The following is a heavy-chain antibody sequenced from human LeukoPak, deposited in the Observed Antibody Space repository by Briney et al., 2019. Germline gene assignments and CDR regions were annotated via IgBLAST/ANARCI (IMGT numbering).Heavy chain of an antibody. V-gene: IGHV1-2*02. J-gene: IGHJ4*02. CDR3: ARARGSWYYFDY. Sequence: ASVKVSCKASGYTFTSYGISWVRQAPGQGLEWMGWINPNSGGTNYAQKFQGRVTMTRDMSTSTVYMELSSLRSEDTAVYYCARARGSWYYFDYWGQGTLVTVSS. CDR1: GYTFTSYG. CDR2: INPNSGGT. D-gene: IGHD6-13*01.